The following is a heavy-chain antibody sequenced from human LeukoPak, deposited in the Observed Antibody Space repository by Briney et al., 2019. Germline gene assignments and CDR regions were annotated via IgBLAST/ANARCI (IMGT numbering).Heavy chain of an antibody. CDR3: AKSNGYGLIDY. CDR1: GGSFSGYY. J-gene: IGHJ4*02. V-gene: IGHV4-34*01. D-gene: IGHD5-12*01. CDR2: INHSGST. Sequence: PSETLSLTCAVYGGSFSGYYWSWIRQPPGKGLEWIGEINHSGSTNYNPSLKSRVTISVDTSKNQFSLKLSSVTAADTAMYYCAKSNGYGLIDYWGQGTLVTVSS.